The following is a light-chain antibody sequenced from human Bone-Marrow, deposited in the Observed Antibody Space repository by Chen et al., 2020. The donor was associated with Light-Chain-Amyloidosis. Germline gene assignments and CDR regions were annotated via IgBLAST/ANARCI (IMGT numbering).Light chain of an antibody. Sequence: SYVLTQPSSVSVAPGQTATIACGGNNIGSTSLHWYQQTPGPAPLLVVYDDSDRPSGIPGRLSGSNSGNTATLTISRVEAGDEADYYCQVWDWGSDRPVFGGGAKLTVL. CDR2: DDS. CDR3: QVWDWGSDRPV. J-gene: IGLJ3*02. CDR1: NIGSTS. V-gene: IGLV3-21*02.